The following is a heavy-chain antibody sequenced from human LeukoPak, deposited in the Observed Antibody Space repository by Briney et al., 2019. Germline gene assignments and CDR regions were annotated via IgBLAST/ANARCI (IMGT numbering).Heavy chain of an antibody. D-gene: IGHD6-13*01. J-gene: IGHJ2*01. CDR3: ARDLGSSSWYWYFDL. CDR2: IYYSGST. CDR1: GGSISSYY. V-gene: IGHV4-59*12. Sequence: SETLSLTCTVSGGSISSYYWSWIRQPPGKGLEWIGYIYYSGSTNYNPSLKSRVTISVDTSKNQFSLKLSSVTAADTAVYYCARDLGSSSWYWYFDLWGRGTLVTVSS.